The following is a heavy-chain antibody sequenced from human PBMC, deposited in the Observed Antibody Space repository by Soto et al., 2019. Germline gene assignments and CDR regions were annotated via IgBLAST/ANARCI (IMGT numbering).Heavy chain of an antibody. Sequence: PGGSLRLSCAASGFTVSSNYMSWVRQAPGKGLEWVSVIYSGGSTYYADSVKGRFTISRDNSKNTLYLQMNSLRAEDTAVYYCASWSKLRYFDLSDYWAQGTLVTVSS. V-gene: IGHV3-66*01. CDR3: ASWSKLRYFDLSDY. CDR1: GFTVSSNY. D-gene: IGHD3-9*01. J-gene: IGHJ4*02. CDR2: IYSGGST.